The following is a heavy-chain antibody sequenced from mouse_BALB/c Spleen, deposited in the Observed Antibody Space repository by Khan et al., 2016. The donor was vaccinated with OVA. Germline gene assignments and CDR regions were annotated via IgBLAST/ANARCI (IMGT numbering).Heavy chain of an antibody. V-gene: IGHV5-6*01. CDR1: GFTFSSYS. CDR2: ISSGGDYT. D-gene: IGHD4-1*01. Sequence: EVHVVESGGDLVKPGGSLKLSCAASGFTFSSYSMSWVRQTPDKRLEWVASISSGGDYTYYPDSVKGRFTITRDNAKNTLYLQMSDLKSEDTAMYYCADHVTGSFAYWGQGTLVTVSA. CDR3: ADHVTGSFAY. J-gene: IGHJ3*01.